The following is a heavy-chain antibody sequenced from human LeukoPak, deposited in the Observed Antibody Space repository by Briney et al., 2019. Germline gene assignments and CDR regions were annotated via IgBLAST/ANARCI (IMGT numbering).Heavy chain of an antibody. Sequence: SETLSLTCAVYGGSFSNYYWSWIRQPAGKGLEWIGRISSSGSTNYNPSLKSRVTLSVDTSKSQFSLKLSSVTAADTAVYFCARGPYSYDSSGAFDIWGQGTMVTVSS. CDR3: ARGPYSYDSSGAFDI. CDR2: ISSSGST. D-gene: IGHD3-22*01. V-gene: IGHV4-59*10. CDR1: GGSFSNYY. J-gene: IGHJ3*02.